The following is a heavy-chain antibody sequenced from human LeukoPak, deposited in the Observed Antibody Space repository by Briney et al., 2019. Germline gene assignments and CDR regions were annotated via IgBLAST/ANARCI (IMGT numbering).Heavy chain of an antibody. J-gene: IGHJ4*02. V-gene: IGHV3-53*01. CDR1: GFTVSRNY. Sequence: GGSLRLSCAASGFTVSRNYMTWARQAPGKGLEWVSVVYSNNSTYYADSVKGRFTISRDSSNNTLYLQMNSLRVEDTAIYYCARGINMMIVAPGYWGQGTLVTVSS. D-gene: IGHD3-22*01. CDR3: ARGINMMIVAPGY. CDR2: VYSNNST.